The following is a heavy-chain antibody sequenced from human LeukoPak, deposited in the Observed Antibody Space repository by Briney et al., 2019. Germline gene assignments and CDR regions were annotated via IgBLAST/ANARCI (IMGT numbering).Heavy chain of an antibody. D-gene: IGHD5-18*01. CDR3: ARDPVRDTAMVTGLDY. CDR1: GYTFTSYY. V-gene: IGHV1-46*01. J-gene: IGHJ4*02. CDR2: INPSGGST. Sequence: ASVTVSCGASGYTFTSYYMHWVRQAPGQGLEWMGIINPSGGSTSYAQKFQGRVTMTRDTSTSTVYMELSSLRSEDTAVYYCARDPVRDTAMVTGLDYWGQGTLVTVSS.